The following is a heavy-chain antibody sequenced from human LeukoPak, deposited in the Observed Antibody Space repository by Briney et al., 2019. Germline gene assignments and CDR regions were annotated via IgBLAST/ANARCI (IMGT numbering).Heavy chain of an antibody. D-gene: IGHD3-10*01. CDR3: AREILRDYYGSGSYYKDYYYYGMDV. CDR1: GYTFTSYG. V-gene: IGHV1-18*01. CDR2: VSAYNGNT. J-gene: IGHJ6*02. Sequence: ASVKVSCKASGYTFTSYGISWVRQAPGQGLEWMGWVSAYNGNTNYARKLQGRVTMTTDTSTSTAYMELRSLRSDDTAVYYCAREILRDYYGSGSYYKDYYYYGMDVWGQGTTVTVSS.